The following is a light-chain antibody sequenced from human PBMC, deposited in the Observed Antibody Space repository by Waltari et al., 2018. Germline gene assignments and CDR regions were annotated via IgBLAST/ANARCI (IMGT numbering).Light chain of an antibody. CDR3: QQRSSWTPHT. CDR1: PSVGTY. Sequence: EIVLTQSPATLSLSPGETATPSSRASPSVGTYLAWYQQKPGQAPRLLIYDASNRATGIPDRFRGSGSGTDFTLTISSLEPEDFALYYCQQRSSWTPHTFGQGARLEIK. V-gene: IGKV3-11*01. CDR2: DAS. J-gene: IGKJ2*01.